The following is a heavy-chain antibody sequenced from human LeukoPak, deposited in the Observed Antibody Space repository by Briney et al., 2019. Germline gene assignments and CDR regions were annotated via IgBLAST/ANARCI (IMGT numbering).Heavy chain of an antibody. Sequence: SETLSLTCTVSGGSISSYYWSWIRQPPGKGLEWIGYIYYSGSTNYNPSLKSRVTISVDTSKNQFSLKLSSVTAADTAVYYCARVITMVRGVITDPYYFDCWGQGTLVTVSS. J-gene: IGHJ4*02. CDR3: ARVITMVRGVITDPYYFDC. D-gene: IGHD3-10*01. CDR2: IYYSGST. CDR1: GGSISSYY. V-gene: IGHV4-59*01.